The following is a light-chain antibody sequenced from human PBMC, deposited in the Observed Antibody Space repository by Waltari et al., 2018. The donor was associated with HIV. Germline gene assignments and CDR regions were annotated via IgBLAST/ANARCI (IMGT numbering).Light chain of an antibody. V-gene: IGKV1-39*01. CDR1: QSISSY. CDR3: QQSYSTLH. J-gene: IGKJ2*01. Sequence: IQMTQSPASLSASVGDRVTIACRASQSISSYLNWYQQKPGKAPKLLIYAASSLQSGVPSRFSGSGAGTDFTLIISSLQPEDFATDYCQQSYSTLHFGQGTKLEIK. CDR2: AAS.